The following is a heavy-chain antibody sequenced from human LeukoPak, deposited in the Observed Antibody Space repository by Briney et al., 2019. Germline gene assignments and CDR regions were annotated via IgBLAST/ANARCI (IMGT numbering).Heavy chain of an antibody. CDR1: GGSISSYY. Sequence: SETLSLTCTVSGGSISSYYWSWIRQPPGKGLEWIGYIYYSGSTNYNPSLKSRVTISVDTSKNQFSLKLSSVTAADTAVYYCARGGGWSPYYFDYWGQGTLVTVSS. CDR2: IYYSGST. V-gene: IGHV4-59*01. CDR3: ARGGGWSPYYFDY. J-gene: IGHJ4*02. D-gene: IGHD6-19*01.